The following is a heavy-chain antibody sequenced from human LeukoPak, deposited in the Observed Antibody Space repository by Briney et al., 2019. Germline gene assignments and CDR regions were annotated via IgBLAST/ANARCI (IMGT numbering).Heavy chain of an antibody. J-gene: IGHJ4*02. D-gene: IGHD2-2*01. Sequence: SVKVSCKASGGIFSSYAISWVRQAPGQGLEWMGRIIPILGIANYAQKFQGRVTITADKSTGTAYMELSSLRSEDTAVYYCASVGCSSTSCPWGYFDYWGQGTLVTVSS. CDR2: IIPILGIA. V-gene: IGHV1-69*04. CDR1: GGIFSSYA. CDR3: ASVGCSSTSCPWGYFDY.